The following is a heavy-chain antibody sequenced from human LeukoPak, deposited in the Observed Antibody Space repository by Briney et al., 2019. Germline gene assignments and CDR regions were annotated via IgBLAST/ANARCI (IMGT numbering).Heavy chain of an antibody. D-gene: IGHD4-17*01. V-gene: IGHV4-34*01. Sequence: PSETLSLTCAVYGGSFSGYYWSWIRQPPGKGLEWIGEINHSGSTNYNPSLKSRVTISVDTSKNQFSLKLSSVTAADTAVYCCARDGDYVRVVPRGFDPWGQGTLVTVSS. CDR3: ARDGDYVRVVPRGFDP. CDR1: GGSFSGYY. CDR2: INHSGST. J-gene: IGHJ5*02.